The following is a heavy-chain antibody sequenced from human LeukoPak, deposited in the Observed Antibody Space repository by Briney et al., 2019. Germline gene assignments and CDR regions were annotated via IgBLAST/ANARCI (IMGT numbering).Heavy chain of an antibody. D-gene: IGHD2-2*03. CDR2: TSGSDTTT. V-gene: IGHV3-23*01. CDR1: GFTFSNSG. Sequence: GETLRLSCAASGFTFSNSGMSWVRQAPGKGLEWVSYTSGSDTTTHYADSVKGRFTISRDNSKNTLYLQMNSLRDEDTAVYYCAKDSHWILFDDWGQGTLVTVSS. CDR3: AKDSHWILFDD. J-gene: IGHJ4*02.